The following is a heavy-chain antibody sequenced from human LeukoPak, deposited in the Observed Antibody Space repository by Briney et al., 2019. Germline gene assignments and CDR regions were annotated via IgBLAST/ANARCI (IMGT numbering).Heavy chain of an antibody. CDR3: ASLEGGPSDGR. J-gene: IGHJ1*01. CDR2: IYSGGTT. Sequence: GGPLRFSCKASGFPVRRRYLPGVRQPPGKGLECVAVIYSGGTTYHIDSVKGRFTISRDISKSTMYLEMNNLRVEDTATYYCASLEGGPSDGRWGQGTLVIVSS. D-gene: IGHD3-3*01. CDR1: GFPVRRRY. V-gene: IGHV3-53*01.